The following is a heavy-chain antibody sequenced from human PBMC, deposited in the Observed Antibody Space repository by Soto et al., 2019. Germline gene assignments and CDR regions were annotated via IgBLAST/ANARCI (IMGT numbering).Heavy chain of an antibody. CDR1: GFTFTRYS. CDR3: ARESEDLTSNFDD. CDR2: ISSTTNYI. Sequence: GGSLRLSCAASGFTFTRYSMNWVRQAPGKGLEWVSSISSTTNYIYYGDSMKGRFTISRDNAKNSLYLEMNSLRAEDTAVYYCARESEDLTSNFDDWGQGTLVTVSS. V-gene: IGHV3-21*06. J-gene: IGHJ4*02.